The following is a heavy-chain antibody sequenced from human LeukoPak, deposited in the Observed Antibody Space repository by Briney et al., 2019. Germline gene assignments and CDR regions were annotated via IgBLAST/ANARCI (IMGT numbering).Heavy chain of an antibody. CDR3: ARRGYSYGYGRGFDY. CDR1: GGSISSSNW. D-gene: IGHD5-18*01. Sequence: SETLSLTCAVSGGSISSSNWWSWVRQPPGKGLEWIGEIYHSGSTNYNPSLKSRVTISVDKSKNQFSLKLSSVTAADTAVYYCARRGYSYGYGRGFDYWGQGTLVTVSS. V-gene: IGHV4-4*02. CDR2: IYHSGST. J-gene: IGHJ4*02.